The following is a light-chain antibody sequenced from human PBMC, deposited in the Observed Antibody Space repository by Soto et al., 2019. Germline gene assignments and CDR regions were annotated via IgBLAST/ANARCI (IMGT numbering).Light chain of an antibody. CDR3: QQRSNWRALT. Sequence: EIVLTQSPATLSLSPGERATLSCRASQSVSSYLAWYQQKPGQAPRLLIYDASNRATGIPARFSGSGSGTDFPLTISSLAPEDFAVNYCQQRSNWRALTFGGGTKVEIK. J-gene: IGKJ4*01. CDR1: QSVSSY. CDR2: DAS. V-gene: IGKV3-11*01.